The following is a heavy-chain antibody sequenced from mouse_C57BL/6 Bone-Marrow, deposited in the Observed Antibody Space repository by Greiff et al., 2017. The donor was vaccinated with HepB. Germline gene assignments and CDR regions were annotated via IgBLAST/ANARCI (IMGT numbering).Heavy chain of an antibody. CDR3: ARDGTTVVHYYAMDY. V-gene: IGHV5-4*01. CDR2: ISDGGSYT. CDR1: GFTFSSYA. Sequence: DVHLVESGGGLVKPGGSLKLSCAASGFTFSSYAMSWVRQTPEKRLEWVATISDGGSYTYYPDNVKGRFTISRDNAKNNLYLQMSHLKSEDTAMYYCARDGTTVVHYYAMDYWGQGTSVTVSS. D-gene: IGHD1-1*01. J-gene: IGHJ4*01.